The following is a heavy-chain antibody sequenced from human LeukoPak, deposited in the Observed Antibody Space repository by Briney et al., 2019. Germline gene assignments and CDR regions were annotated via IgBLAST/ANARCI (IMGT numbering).Heavy chain of an antibody. V-gene: IGHV3-30-3*01. CDR1: GFTFSSYA. D-gene: IGHD2-2*01. CDR3: ARERPAADFDY. J-gene: IGHJ4*02. Sequence: GGSLRLSCAASGFTFSSYAMHWVRRAPGKGLEWVAVISYDGSNKYYADSVKGRFTISRDNSKNTLYLQMNSLRAEDTAVYYCARERPAADFDYWGQGTLVTVSS. CDR2: ISYDGSNK.